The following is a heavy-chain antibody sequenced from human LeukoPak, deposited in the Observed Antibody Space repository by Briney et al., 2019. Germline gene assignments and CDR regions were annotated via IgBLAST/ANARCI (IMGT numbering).Heavy chain of an antibody. V-gene: IGHV3-48*01. CDR2: ISSSSTTI. Sequence: AGGSLRLSCAASGFTFSSFGMNWVRQAPGKGLEWVSYISSSSTTIYYADSVKGRFTISRDNAKNSLYLQMNSLRAEDTAVYNCARGLHFRLWDSSDYYPYWGQGTLVTVSS. CDR3: ARGLHFRLWDSSDYYPY. J-gene: IGHJ4*02. D-gene: IGHD3-22*01. CDR1: GFTFSSFG.